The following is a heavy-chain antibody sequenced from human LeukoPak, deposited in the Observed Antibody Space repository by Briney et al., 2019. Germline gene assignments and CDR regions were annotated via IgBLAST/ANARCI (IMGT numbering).Heavy chain of an antibody. V-gene: IGHV3-30-3*01. CDR2: ISYDGSNK. D-gene: IGHD3-22*01. CDR3: ARSPMIVRNAFDI. J-gene: IGHJ3*02. CDR1: GFTFSSYA. Sequence: GGSLRLSCAASGFTFSSYAMHWVRQAPGKGLEWVAVISYDGSNKYYADSVKGRFTISRDNSKNTLYLQMNSLRAEDTAVYYCARSPMIVRNAFDIWGQGTMVTVSS.